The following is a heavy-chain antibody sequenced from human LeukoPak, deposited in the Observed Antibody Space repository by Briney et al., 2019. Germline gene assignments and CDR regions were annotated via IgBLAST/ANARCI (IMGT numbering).Heavy chain of an antibody. J-gene: IGHJ4*02. Sequence: SETLSLTCTVSGGSISSYYWSWIRQPPGKGLEWIGYIYYSGSTNYNPSLKSRVTISVDTSKNQFSLKLSSVTAADTAVYYCAAGGYYDSSGTDHWGQGTLVTVSS. D-gene: IGHD3-22*01. CDR1: GGSISSYY. CDR2: IYYSGST. V-gene: IGHV4-59*01. CDR3: AAGGYYDSSGTDH.